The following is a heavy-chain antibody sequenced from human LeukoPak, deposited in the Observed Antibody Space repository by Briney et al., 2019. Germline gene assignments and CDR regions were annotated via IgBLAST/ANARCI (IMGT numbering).Heavy chain of an antibody. CDR3: ARIRCGRSSAICYNH. Sequence: PSETLSLTCSVYGVSLSDYYWSWIRQPPGKGLEWIGEINHNGGTKYNPSLKGRVTISVDTSENHFSLNLGSVTAADTAVYYCARIRCGRSSAICYNHGGEGTLVTVSS. D-gene: IGHD2-2*02. CDR2: INHNGGT. V-gene: IGHV4-34*01. CDR1: GVSLSDYY. J-gene: IGHJ4*02.